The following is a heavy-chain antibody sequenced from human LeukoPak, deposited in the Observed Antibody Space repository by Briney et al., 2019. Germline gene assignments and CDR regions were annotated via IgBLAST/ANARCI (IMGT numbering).Heavy chain of an antibody. Sequence: ASVKVSCKASGGTFSSYAISWVRQAPGQGLEWMGRIIPIFGIANYAQKFQGRVTITADKSTSTAYVELSSLRSEDTAVYYCARDGGDYMAEYFQHWGQGTLVTVSS. CDR3: ARDGGDYMAEYFQH. CDR2: IIPIFGIA. CDR1: GGTFSSYA. J-gene: IGHJ1*01. D-gene: IGHD4-17*01. V-gene: IGHV1-69*04.